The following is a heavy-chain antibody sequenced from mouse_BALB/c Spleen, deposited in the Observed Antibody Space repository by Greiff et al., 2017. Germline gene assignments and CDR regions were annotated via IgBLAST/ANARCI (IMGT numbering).Heavy chain of an antibody. Sequence: EVKVVESGGGLVQPGGSLRLSCATSGFTFTDYYMSWVRQPPGKALEWLGFIRNKANGYTTEYSASVKGRFTISRDNSQSILYLQMNTLRAEDSATYYCARDSWYFDVWGAGTTVTVSS. V-gene: IGHV7-3*02. CDR3: ARDSWYFDV. CDR2: IRNKANGYTT. CDR1: GFTFTDYY. J-gene: IGHJ1*01.